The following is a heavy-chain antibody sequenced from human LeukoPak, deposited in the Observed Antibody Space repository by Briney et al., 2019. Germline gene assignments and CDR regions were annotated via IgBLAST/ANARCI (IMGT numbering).Heavy chain of an antibody. D-gene: IGHD4-17*01. V-gene: IGHV3-7*05. CDR3: TRGSTGY. Sequence: PGGSLRLSCAASGFTFSSYVMSWVRQAPGEGLEWVANIHHDGSEKYYVDSVKGRFTISRDNAKNSLYLQMNSLRAEDTAVYYCTRGSTGYWGQGTLVTVSS. CDR1: GFTFSSYV. CDR2: IHHDGSEK. J-gene: IGHJ4*02.